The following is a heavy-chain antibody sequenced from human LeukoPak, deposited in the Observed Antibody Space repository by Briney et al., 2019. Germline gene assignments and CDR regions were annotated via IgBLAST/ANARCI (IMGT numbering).Heavy chain of an antibody. CDR1: GGSISSGGYY. Sequence: PSETLSLTCTVSGGSISSGGYYWSWIRQPPGKGLEWIGYIYHSGSTYYNPSLKSRVTISVDRSKNQFSLKLSSVTAADTAVYYCARASCSSTSCYTLYFDYWGQGTPVTVSS. V-gene: IGHV4-30-2*01. J-gene: IGHJ4*02. D-gene: IGHD2-2*02. CDR2: IYHSGST. CDR3: ARASCSSTSCYTLYFDY.